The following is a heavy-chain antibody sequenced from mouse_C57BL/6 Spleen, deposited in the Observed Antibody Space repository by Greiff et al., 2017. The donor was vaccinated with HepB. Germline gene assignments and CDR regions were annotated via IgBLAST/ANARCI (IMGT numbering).Heavy chain of an antibody. CDR3: VRHENEVRLNWYFDV. D-gene: IGHD2-14*01. CDR2: FYPGSGSI. Sequence: VQLQESGAELVKPGASVKLSCTASGYTFTEYTIHWVKQRSGQGLEWIGWFYPGSGSIKYNEKFKDNATLTADKSSSTVYMERSRLTSEDSAVYFCVRHENEVRLNWYFDVWGTGTTVTVSS. CDR1: GYTFTEYT. J-gene: IGHJ1*03. V-gene: IGHV1-62-2*01.